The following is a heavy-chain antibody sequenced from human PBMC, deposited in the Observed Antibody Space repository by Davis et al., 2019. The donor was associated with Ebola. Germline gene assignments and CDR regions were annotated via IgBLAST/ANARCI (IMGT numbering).Heavy chain of an antibody. D-gene: IGHD5-24*01. CDR3: ARHVGWLVDY. CDR1: GFTFSSYW. J-gene: IGHJ4*02. Sequence: GESLKISCAASGFTFSSYWMSWVRQAPGKGLEWVANIKQDGSEKYYADSVKGRFTISRDNSKNTLYLQMNSLRAEDTAVYYCARHVGWLVDYWGQGTLVTVSS. CDR2: IKQDGSEK. V-gene: IGHV3-7*01.